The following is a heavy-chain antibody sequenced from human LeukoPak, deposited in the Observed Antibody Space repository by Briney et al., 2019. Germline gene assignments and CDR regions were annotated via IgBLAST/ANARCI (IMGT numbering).Heavy chain of an antibody. D-gene: IGHD6-13*01. CDR3: ARGVAAAGIVYYMDV. CDR1: GYSFINYG. Sequence: ASVKVSCKASGYSFINYGINWVRQAPGQGLEWMGWISGYNGYTKYAQKFQGRVTLTTDTSTSTAYMELRSLRSDDTAVYYCARGVAAAGIVYYMDVWGKGTTVTVSS. V-gene: IGHV1-18*01. J-gene: IGHJ6*03. CDR2: ISGYNGYT.